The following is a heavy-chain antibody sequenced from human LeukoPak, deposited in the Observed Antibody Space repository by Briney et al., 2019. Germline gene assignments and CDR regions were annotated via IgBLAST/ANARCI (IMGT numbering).Heavy chain of an antibody. Sequence: SQTLSLTCAISGDIVSSISAAWNWIRQSPSRGLEWLGRTYYRSKWYTYYAVSVKSRISINRDTSKNQISLQLNSVTPEDTAVYYCARSTGPIDYWGQGTLVTVSS. CDR2: TYYRSKWYT. V-gene: IGHV6-1*01. D-gene: IGHD1-1*01. CDR1: GDIVSSISAA. CDR3: ARSTGPIDY. J-gene: IGHJ4*02.